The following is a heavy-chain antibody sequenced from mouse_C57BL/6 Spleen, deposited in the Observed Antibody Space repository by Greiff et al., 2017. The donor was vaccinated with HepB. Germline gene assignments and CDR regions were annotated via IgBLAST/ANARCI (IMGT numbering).Heavy chain of an antibody. CDR1: GYAFSSSW. CDR3: ARERTAQAPSWFAY. CDR2: IYPGDGDT. V-gene: IGHV1-82*01. Sequence: VQLQQSGPELVKPGASVKISCKASGYAFSSSWMNWVNQRPGKGLEWIGRIYPGDGDTNYNGKFKGKATLTADKSSSTAYMQLSSLTSEDSAVYFCARERTAQAPSWFAYWGQGTLVTVSA. D-gene: IGHD3-2*02. J-gene: IGHJ3*01.